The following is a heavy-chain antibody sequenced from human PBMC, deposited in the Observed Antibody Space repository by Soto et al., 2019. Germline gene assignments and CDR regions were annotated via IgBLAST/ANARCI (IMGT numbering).Heavy chain of an antibody. V-gene: IGHV3-30-3*01. J-gene: IGHJ4*02. CDR2: ISYDGSNK. D-gene: IGHD6-6*01. CDR1: GFTFSSYA. CDR3: ARGLAYFDY. Sequence: QVQLVESGGGVVQPGRSLRLSCAASGFTFSSYAMHWVRRAPGKGLEWVAVISYDGSNKYYADSVKGRFTISRDNSKNTLYLQMNSLRAEDTAVYYCARGLAYFDYWGQGTLVTVSS.